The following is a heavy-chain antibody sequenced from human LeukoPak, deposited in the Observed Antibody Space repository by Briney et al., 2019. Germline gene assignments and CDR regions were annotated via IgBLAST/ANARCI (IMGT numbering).Heavy chain of an antibody. J-gene: IGHJ3*02. CDR1: GFTFSDYY. D-gene: IGHD3-10*01. Sequence: GGSLRLSCAASGFTFSDYYMSWIRQAPGKGLECVSYISSSGNTTYHADSVKGRFTISRDNAKNSLYLQMNSLRAEDTAVYYCASQYYYGSGPHAFDIWGQGTMVTVSS. CDR2: ISSSGNTT. V-gene: IGHV3-11*04. CDR3: ASQYYYGSGPHAFDI.